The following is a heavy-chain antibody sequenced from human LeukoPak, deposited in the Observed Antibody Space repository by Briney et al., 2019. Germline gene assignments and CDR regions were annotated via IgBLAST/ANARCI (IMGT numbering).Heavy chain of an antibody. CDR1: GFTFDDYA. J-gene: IGHJ4*02. V-gene: IGHV3-9*01. CDR2: ISWNSGSI. CDR3: AKESRGAAAGRLDY. Sequence: GGSLRLSCAASGFTFDDYAMHWVRQAPGKGLEWVSGISWNSGSIGYADSVKGRFTISRDNAKNSLYLQMNSLRAEDTAVYYCAKESRGAAAGRLDYWGQGTLVTVSS. D-gene: IGHD6-13*01.